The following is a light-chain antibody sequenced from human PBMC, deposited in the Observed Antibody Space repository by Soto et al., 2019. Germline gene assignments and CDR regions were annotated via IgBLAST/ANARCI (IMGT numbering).Light chain of an antibody. Sequence: DIQMTQSPSPLSASVGDIVTLTFRASQGISNYLAWYQQKRGQVPKLLIYAASTLQSGVPSRFSGSGSGTDFTLTISSLQPEDVATDYCQKYNSAPKTFGQGTKVEIK. CDR3: QKYNSAPKT. CDR2: AAS. V-gene: IGKV1-27*01. J-gene: IGKJ1*01. CDR1: QGISNY.